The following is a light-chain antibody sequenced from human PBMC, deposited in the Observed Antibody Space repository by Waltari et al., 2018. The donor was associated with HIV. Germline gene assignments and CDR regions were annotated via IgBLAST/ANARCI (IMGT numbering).Light chain of an antibody. V-gene: IGLV1-47*01. J-gene: IGLJ3*02. CDR2: RNN. CDR1: SSNIRSNS. CDR3: AAWDDSLSGWV. Sequence: QSVLTQPPSASGTPGQRVTISCSGRSSNIRSNSVSWYQQLPGTTPKLLIYRNNQRPSGGPDRFSGSKSGTSASLAISGLRSEDEADYYCAAWDDSLSGWVFGGGTKLTVL.